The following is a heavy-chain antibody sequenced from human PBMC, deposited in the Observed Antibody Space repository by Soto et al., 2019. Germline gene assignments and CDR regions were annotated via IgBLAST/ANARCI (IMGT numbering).Heavy chain of an antibody. J-gene: IGHJ6*02. D-gene: IGHD1-1*01. Sequence: GASVKVSCKASGYTFTGYYMHWVRQAPGQGLEWMGWINPNSGGTNYAQKFQGWVTMTRDTSISTAYMELSRLRSDDTAVYYCAREPAYGVRGGMDVWGQGTTVTVSS. CDR2: INPNSGGT. V-gene: IGHV1-2*04. CDR3: AREPAYGVRGGMDV. CDR1: GYTFTGYY.